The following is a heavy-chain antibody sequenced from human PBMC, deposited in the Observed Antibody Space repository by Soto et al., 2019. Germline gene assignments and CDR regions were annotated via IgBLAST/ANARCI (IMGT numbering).Heavy chain of an antibody. Sequence: SADVSCQVSRQTLSVCSVHSAPQATRQWLEWMGGFDPEGGEAIYAQKWHGRVTVTEDTVTDTAYMELSGLKSDDTAVYYCATPTPIRGAMITNINFDFWGQG. V-gene: IGHV1-24*01. CDR2: FDPEGGEA. J-gene: IGHJ4*02. CDR3: ATPTPIRGAMITNINFDF. D-gene: IGHD3-10*01. CDR1: RQTLSVCS.